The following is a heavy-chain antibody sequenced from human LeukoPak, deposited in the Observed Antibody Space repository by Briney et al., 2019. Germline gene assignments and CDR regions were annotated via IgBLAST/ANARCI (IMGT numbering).Heavy chain of an antibody. D-gene: IGHD5-18*01. CDR1: GGSFSAYY. Sequence: PSETLSLTCAVHGGSFSAYYWSWIRQPPGKGLELIGEINDSGGTNYNPSLRGRVTISVDTSKNQFSLMLRSVTAADTAVYWCARGPRRGYNCGWRYYGLDVWGQGTTVTVSS. V-gene: IGHV4-34*01. CDR2: INDSGGT. J-gene: IGHJ6*02. CDR3: ARGPRRGYNCGWRYYGLDV.